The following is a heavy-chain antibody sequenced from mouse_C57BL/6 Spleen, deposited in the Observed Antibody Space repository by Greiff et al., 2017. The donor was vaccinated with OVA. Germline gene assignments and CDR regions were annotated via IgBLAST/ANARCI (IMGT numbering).Heavy chain of an antibody. D-gene: IGHD2-4*01. Sequence: QVQLQQPGAELVRPGTSVKLSCKASGYTFTSYWMHWVKQRPGQGLEWIGVIDPSDSYTNYNQKFKGKATLTVDTSSSTAYMQLSSLTSEDSAVYYCAQGDEYDGYFDVWGTGTTVTVSS. CDR3: AQGDEYDGYFDV. CDR2: IDPSDSYT. J-gene: IGHJ1*03. CDR1: GYTFTSYW. V-gene: IGHV1-59*01.